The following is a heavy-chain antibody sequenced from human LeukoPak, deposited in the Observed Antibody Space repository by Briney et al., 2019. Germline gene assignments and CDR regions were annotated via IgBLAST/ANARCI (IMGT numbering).Heavy chain of an antibody. D-gene: IGHD2-2*02. CDR2: MNHSGST. CDR3: ARDIPIPMGFYYHYGMDV. CDR1: GGSFSGYY. Sequence: PSETLEVTGVVYGGSFSGYYWSWIRQPPRKGLEWVGEMNHSGSTNYNPSLKSRVTISVDTSKNQFSLKLSSVTAADTAVYYCARDIPIPMGFYYHYGMDVWGQGTTVTVSS. V-gene: IGHV4-34*01. J-gene: IGHJ6*02.